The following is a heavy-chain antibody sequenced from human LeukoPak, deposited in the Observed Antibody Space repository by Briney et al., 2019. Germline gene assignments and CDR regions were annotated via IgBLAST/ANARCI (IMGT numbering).Heavy chain of an antibody. J-gene: IGHJ5*02. CDR2: ISGYNGNT. V-gene: IGHV1-18*01. Sequence: GASVKVSCKASGHTFTSYGISWVRQAPGKGLEWMGWISGYNGNTNYAQKLQGRVTMTTDTSTSTAYMELSSLRSEDTAVYYCARGRPTTSIAAAGVNWFDPWGQGTLVTVSS. CDR3: ARGRPTTSIAAAGVNWFDP. D-gene: IGHD6-13*01. CDR1: GHTFTSYG.